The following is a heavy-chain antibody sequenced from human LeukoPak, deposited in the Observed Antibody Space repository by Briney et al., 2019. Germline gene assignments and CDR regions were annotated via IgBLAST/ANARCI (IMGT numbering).Heavy chain of an antibody. CDR1: GFTFSSYG. V-gene: IGHV3-30*02. CDR3: AKDPHYYGSGTYSYYMDV. J-gene: IGHJ6*03. D-gene: IGHD3-10*01. CDR2: IRYDGSNK. Sequence: PGGSLRLSCAASGFTFSSYGMNWVRQAPGKGLEWVSFIRYDGSNKYYADSVKGRFTISRDNAKNSVYLQLNSLRAEDTAIYYCAKDPHYYGSGTYSYYMDVWGKGTTVTISS.